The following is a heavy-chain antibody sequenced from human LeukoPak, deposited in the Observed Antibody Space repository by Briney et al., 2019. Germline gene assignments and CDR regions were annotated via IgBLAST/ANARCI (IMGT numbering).Heavy chain of an antibody. D-gene: IGHD5-18*01. CDR3: ATRGYSHGYRALYFDY. V-gene: IGHV4-34*01. CDR1: GGSFSGYF. J-gene: IGHJ4*02. CDR2: INHSGST. Sequence: PSETLSLTCAVYGGSFSGYFWSWIRQPPGKGLEWIGEINHSGSTNYNPSLKSRVTISVDTSKNQFSLKLSSVTAADTAVYYCATRGYSHGYRALYFDYWGQGTLVTVSS.